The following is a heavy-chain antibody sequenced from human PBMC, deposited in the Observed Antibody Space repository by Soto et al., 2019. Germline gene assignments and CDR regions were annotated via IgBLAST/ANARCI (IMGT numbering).Heavy chain of an antibody. J-gene: IGHJ4*02. V-gene: IGHV3-64*02. CDR1: GFSFSRYV. Sequence: GGSLRLSCAASGFSFSRYVMHWVRQATGKGLEYVSGINNDGGSTYYAGSVKGRFTISRDNSKNTLYLQMGSLSAEDMAVYYCARVFYDSGGYYYDYWGQGALVTV. D-gene: IGHD3-22*01. CDR2: INNDGGST. CDR3: ARVFYDSGGYYYDY.